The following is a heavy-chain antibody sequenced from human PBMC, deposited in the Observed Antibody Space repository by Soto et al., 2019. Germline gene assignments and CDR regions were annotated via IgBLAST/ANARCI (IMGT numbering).Heavy chain of an antibody. CDR3: ARQRNIAAAVDY. J-gene: IGHJ4*02. D-gene: IGHD6-13*01. Sequence: QVQLQESGPGLVKPSQTLSLTCTVSGGSISSGGDYWNWIRQHPGKGLEWIGYISYSGNTYYNPSLKSRVTISVDTSKNQFSLKLSYVTAADTAVYYCARQRNIAAAVDYWGQGTLVTVSS. CDR2: ISYSGNT. CDR1: GGSISSGGDY. V-gene: IGHV4-31*03.